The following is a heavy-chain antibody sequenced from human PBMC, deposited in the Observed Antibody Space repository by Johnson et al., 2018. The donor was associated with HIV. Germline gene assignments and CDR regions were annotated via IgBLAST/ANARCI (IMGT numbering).Heavy chain of an antibody. CDR2: IKSKTDGGTT. V-gene: IGHV3-15*01. CDR1: GFTFSNAW. D-gene: IGHD4-23*01. CDR3: AKVGATVITHRGGAFDI. Sequence: VQLVESGGGLVQPGRSLRLSCAASGFTFSNAWMSWVRQAPGKGLEWVGRIKSKTDGGTTDYAAPVKGRFTISRDDSKNTLYLQMNSLRAEDTAVYYCAKVGATVITHRGGAFDIWGQGTMVTVAS. J-gene: IGHJ3*02.